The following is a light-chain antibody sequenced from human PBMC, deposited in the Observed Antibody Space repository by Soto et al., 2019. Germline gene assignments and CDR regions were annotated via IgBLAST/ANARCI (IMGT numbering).Light chain of an antibody. CDR2: EVN. Sequence: QSALTQPASVSGSPGQSITISCTGTSSDVGGYNYVSWYQHHPGKAPKLMIYEVNNRPSGVSNRFSGSKSGNTASLTISGLQAEDDVDYYCSSYTSSSTLYVFGTGTKVTVL. J-gene: IGLJ1*01. CDR3: SSYTSSSTLYV. V-gene: IGLV2-14*01. CDR1: SSDVGGYNY.